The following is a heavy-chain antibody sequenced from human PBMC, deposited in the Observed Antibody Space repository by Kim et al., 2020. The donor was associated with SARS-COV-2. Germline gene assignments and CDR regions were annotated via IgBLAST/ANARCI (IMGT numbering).Heavy chain of an antibody. CDR2: ISDIGDTT. CDR3: ARDKYISSWYFDL. J-gene: IGHJ2*01. D-gene: IGHD3-3*02. V-gene: IGHV3-11*01. CDR1: GFTFRDYS. Sequence: GGSLRLSCVASGFTFRDYSMTWIRLAPGKGLERVSYISDIGDTTYYADSVKGRFTISRDDTNYSLFLQMNNLRVEDTALYFCARDKYISSWYFDLWGRGTLVTVSS.